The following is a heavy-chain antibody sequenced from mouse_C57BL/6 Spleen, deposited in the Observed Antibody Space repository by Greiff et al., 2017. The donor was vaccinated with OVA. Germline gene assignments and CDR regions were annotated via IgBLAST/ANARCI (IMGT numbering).Heavy chain of an antibody. CDR2: INPNNGGT. CDR3: ATPVYGYDYAMGY. D-gene: IGHD2-2*01. Sequence: EVQLQQSGPELVKPGASVKMSCKASGYTFTDYNMHWVKQSHEKSLEWIGYINPNNGGTSYNQKFKGKATLTVNKSSSTAYMELRSLTSEDSAVYYCATPVYGYDYAMGYWGQGTSVTVSS. J-gene: IGHJ4*01. CDR1: GYTFTDYN. V-gene: IGHV1-22*01.